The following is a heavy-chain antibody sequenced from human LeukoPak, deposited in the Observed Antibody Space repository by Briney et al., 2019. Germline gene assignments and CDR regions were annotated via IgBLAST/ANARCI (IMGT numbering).Heavy chain of an antibody. V-gene: IGHV3-23*01. J-gene: IGHJ4*02. D-gene: IGHD2-21*01. CDR2: IYENGGTT. Sequence: GGSLRLSCVGSGFTFRSHAMSWVRQAPEKGLEFVLGIYENGGTTYYADSVKGRFSISRDNSKNTLYLQMDSLRGEDTAVYYCAKDFRIGYSAHFDYWGQGALVTVSS. CDR1: GFTFRSHA. CDR3: AKDFRIGYSAHFDY.